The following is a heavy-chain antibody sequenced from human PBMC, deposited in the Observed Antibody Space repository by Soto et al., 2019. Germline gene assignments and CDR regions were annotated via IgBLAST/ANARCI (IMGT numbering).Heavy chain of an antibody. D-gene: IGHD2-15*01. Sequence: ASVKVSCKVSGYTLTELSMHWVRQAPGKGLEWMGGFDPEDGEAIYAQKFQGRVTMTEDTSTDTAYMELSSLRSEDAAVYYCAKDLFVVVAATLNWGQGNLVTVSS. J-gene: IGHJ4*02. CDR3: AKDLFVVVAATLN. V-gene: IGHV1-24*01. CDR1: GYTLTELS. CDR2: FDPEDGEA.